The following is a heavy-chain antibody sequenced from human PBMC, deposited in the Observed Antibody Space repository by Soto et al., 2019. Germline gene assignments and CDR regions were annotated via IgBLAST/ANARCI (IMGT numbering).Heavy chain of an antibody. CDR2: IGTAGDT. V-gene: IGHV3-13*01. D-gene: IGHD5-12*01. J-gene: IGHJ6*02. CDR1: GFTFSSYE. Sequence: VGSLRLSCAAPGFTFSSYEMHWVRQATGKGLEWVSAIGTAGDTYYPGSVKGRFTISRENAKNSLYLQMNSLRAEDTAVYYCARALPIKYYYGMDVWGQGTTVTVSS. CDR3: ARALPIKYYYGMDV.